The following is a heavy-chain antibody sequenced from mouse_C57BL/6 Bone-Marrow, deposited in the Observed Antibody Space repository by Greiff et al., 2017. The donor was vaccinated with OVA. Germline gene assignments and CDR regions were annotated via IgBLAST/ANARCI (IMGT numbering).Heavy chain of an antibody. CDR2: INPSSGYT. V-gene: IGHV1-4*01. J-gene: IGHJ2*01. CDR3: ARYYYGSSYGY. CDR1: GYTFTSYT. D-gene: IGHD1-1*01. Sequence: VQLQESGAELARPGASVKMSCKASGYTFTSYTMHWVKQRPGQGLEWIGYINPSSGYTKYNQKFKDKATLTADKSSSTAYMQLSSLTSEDSAVYYCARYYYGSSYGYWGQGTTLTVSS.